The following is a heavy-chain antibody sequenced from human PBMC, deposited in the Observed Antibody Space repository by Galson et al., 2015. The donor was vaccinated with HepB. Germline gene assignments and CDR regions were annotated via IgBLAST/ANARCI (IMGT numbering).Heavy chain of an antibody. CDR1: GFTFSDHY. CDR3: ATTPYNWNEAGMDV. CDR2: TRNKANSYTT. D-gene: IGHD1-20*01. J-gene: IGHJ6*02. Sequence: SLRLSCAASGFTFSDHYMDWVRQAPGKGLEWVGRTRNKANSYTTEYAASVKGRFTISRDDSKNSLYLQMNSLKTEDTAVYYCATTPYNWNEAGMDVWGQGTTVTVSS. V-gene: IGHV3-72*01.